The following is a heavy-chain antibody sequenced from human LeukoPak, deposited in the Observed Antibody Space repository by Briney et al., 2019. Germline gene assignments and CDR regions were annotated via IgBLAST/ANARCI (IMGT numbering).Heavy chain of an antibody. Sequence: GGSLRLSCEGSGFTFSNYWMGWVRQAPGKGLQWVANIKTDGSEKYYVDSVKGRFTISRDNAKNPLYLQMNSLRAEDTAVYYCARALGNSGWRGFWYWGQGTLVTVSS. J-gene: IGHJ4*02. CDR1: GFTFSNYW. CDR2: IKTDGSEK. CDR3: ARALGNSGWRGFWY. V-gene: IGHV3-7*03. D-gene: IGHD6-19*01.